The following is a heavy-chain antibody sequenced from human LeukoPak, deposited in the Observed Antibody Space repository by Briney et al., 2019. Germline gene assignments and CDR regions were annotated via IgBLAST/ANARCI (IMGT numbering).Heavy chain of an antibody. CDR1: GGSFSKDQW. V-gene: IGHV4-4*02. D-gene: IGHD3-9*01. Sequence: SGTLSLTCAVSGGSFSKDQWGSWVRKPPGRGLEWIGEINHSGSANYNPSLGSRVAMSIEKSKDQFSLNLSSVTAADTAIYYCARGGVWLPAVWGQGALVTVSS. J-gene: IGHJ4*02. CDR2: INHSGSA. CDR3: ARGGVWLPAV.